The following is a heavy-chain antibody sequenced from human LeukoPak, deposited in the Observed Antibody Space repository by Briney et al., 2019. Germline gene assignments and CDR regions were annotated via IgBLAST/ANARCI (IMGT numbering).Heavy chain of an antibody. Sequence: SVKVSCXASGGTFSIYAISWVRQAPGQGLEWMGRIIPIFGTANYAQKFQGRVTITTDESTSTAYMELSSLRSEDTAVYYCARGSQLWFLFLNWGQGTLVTVSS. J-gene: IGHJ4*02. CDR1: GGTFSIYA. CDR3: ARGSQLWFLFLN. D-gene: IGHD5-18*01. CDR2: IIPIFGTA. V-gene: IGHV1-69*05.